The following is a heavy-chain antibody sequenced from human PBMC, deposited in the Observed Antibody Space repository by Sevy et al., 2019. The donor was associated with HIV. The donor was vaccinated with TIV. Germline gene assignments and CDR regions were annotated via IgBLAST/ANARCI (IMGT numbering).Heavy chain of an antibody. D-gene: IGHD4-17*01. CDR1: GFTFSSYA. CDR2: ISYEGSNK. J-gene: IGHJ3*02. V-gene: IGHV3-30-3*01. Sequence: GGYLRLSCAASGFTFSSYAMHWVRQAPGKGLEWVAVISYEGSNKYYEDSVKSRFTNSRKNSKNKRYLKMNSLRAEDTTVYYCARDISLPTTGTRGEGNAFDSWGQGTMVTVSS. CDR3: ARDISLPTTGTRGEGNAFDS.